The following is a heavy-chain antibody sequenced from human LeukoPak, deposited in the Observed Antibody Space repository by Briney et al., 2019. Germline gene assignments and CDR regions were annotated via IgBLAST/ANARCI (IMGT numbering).Heavy chain of an antibody. V-gene: IGHV1-69*01. J-gene: IGHJ1*01. Sequence: GASVKVSCKASGGTFSSYAISWVRRAPGQGLEWMGGITPIFGTANYAQKFQGRVTITADESTSTAYMELSSLRSEDTAVCYCARSGSIAAAGTRYFQHWGQGILVTVSS. D-gene: IGHD6-13*01. CDR3: ARSGSIAAAGTRYFQH. CDR2: ITPIFGTA. CDR1: GGTFSSYA.